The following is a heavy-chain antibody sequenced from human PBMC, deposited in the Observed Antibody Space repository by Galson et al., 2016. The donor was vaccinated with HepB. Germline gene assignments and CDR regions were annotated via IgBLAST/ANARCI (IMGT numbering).Heavy chain of an antibody. CDR1: GYTFTSYF. J-gene: IGHJ5*02. CDR2: INPSGGDT. D-gene: IGHD2-2*01. V-gene: IGHV1-46*01. CDR3: ARRSCSRASCSSNWFDP. Sequence: SVKVSCKASGYTFTSYFMHWVRQAPGQGLEWMGIINPSGGDTGYAQKFQGRVTMTRDTSTSTVYMELSSLRSGDTAVYYCARRSCSRASCSSNWFDPWGQGPLVAVSS.